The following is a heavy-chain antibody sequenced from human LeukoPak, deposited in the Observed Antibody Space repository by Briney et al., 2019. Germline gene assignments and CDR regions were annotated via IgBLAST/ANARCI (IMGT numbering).Heavy chain of an antibody. CDR3: ASSGSGSPDRDY. CDR1: GFTFSTYS. J-gene: IGHJ4*02. V-gene: IGHV3-48*01. D-gene: IGHD3-10*01. CDR2: ISSSSSTI. Sequence: GGSLRLSCGASGFTFSTYSMNWVRQAPGRGLQWVSYISSSSSTIYYADSVKGRFTISRDNAKNSLYLQMNSLRAEDTAVYYCASSGSGSPDRDYWGQGTLVTISS.